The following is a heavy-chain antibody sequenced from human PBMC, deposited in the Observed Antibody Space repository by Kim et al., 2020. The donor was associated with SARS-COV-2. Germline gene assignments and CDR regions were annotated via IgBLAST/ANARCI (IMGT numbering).Heavy chain of an antibody. CDR3: ARDGAMGANWNYVLGFYYYMDV. CDR1: GFTFSSYA. Sequence: GGSLRLSCAASGFTFSSYAMHWVRQAPGKGLEWVAVISYDGSNKYYADSVKGRFTISRDNSKNTLYLQMNSLRAEDTAVYYCARDGAMGANWNYVLGFYYYMDVWGKGTTVTVSS. CDR2: ISYDGSNK. J-gene: IGHJ6*03. D-gene: IGHD1-7*01. V-gene: IGHV3-30-3*01.